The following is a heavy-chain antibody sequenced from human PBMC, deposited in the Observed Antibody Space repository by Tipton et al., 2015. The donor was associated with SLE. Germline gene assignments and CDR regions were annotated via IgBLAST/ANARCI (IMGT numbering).Heavy chain of an antibody. D-gene: IGHD2/OR15-2a*01. CDR3: ARRPVALDYLQSPFDI. Sequence: TLSLTCTVSGGSVNSDSHYWSWIRQPAGKGLEWIGRIFMSGNTYYNPSLTSRVTMSLDTSKNQFSLKLTSVTAADTAVYFCARRPVALDYLQSPFDIWGQGTMVTVSS. CDR1: GGSVNSDSHY. J-gene: IGHJ3*02. CDR2: IFMSGNT. V-gene: IGHV4-61*02.